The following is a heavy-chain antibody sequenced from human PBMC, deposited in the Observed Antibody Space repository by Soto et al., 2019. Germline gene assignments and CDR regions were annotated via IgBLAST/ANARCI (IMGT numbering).Heavy chain of an antibody. CDR1: GGSISRGGYS. V-gene: IGHV4-30-2*03. Sequence: PSETLSLTCAVSGGSISRGGYSWSWIRQPPGKGLEWIGCIYHSGCTYCNPSLKSRVTISVDTSKNQFSLKLNSVTAADTAVYYCARQVVTASPPIYYFDYWGQGILVTVPS. J-gene: IGHJ4*02. CDR2: IYHSGCT. CDR3: ARQVVTASPPIYYFDY. D-gene: IGHD2-21*02.